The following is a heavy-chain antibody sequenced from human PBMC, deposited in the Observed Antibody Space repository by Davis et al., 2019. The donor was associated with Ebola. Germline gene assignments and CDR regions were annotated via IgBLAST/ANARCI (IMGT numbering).Heavy chain of an antibody. D-gene: IGHD6-13*01. CDR3: ARGRPGIAAAGIDDFFFDY. V-gene: IGHV1-8*01. Sequence: ASVKVSCKASGYTFTSYDINWVRQATGQGLEWMGWMNPNSGNTGHAQKFQGRVTMTRNTSISTAYMELSSLRSEDTAVYYCARGRPGIAAAGIDDFFFDYWGQGTLVTVSS. CDR2: MNPNSGNT. J-gene: IGHJ4*02. CDR1: GYTFTSYD.